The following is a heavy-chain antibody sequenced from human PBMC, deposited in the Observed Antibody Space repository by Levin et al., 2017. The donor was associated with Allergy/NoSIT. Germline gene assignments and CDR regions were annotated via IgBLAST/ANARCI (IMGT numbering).Heavy chain of an antibody. CDR1: GFTFSNYI. Sequence: HPGGSLRLSCADSGFTFSNYIMHWVRQAPGKGLEWVTVISSDGSNKHYADTVKGRFTISRDNSKNTLYLQMNSLRGEDTAVYYCATAGESGSYFDNWGQGTLVTVSS. D-gene: IGHD1-26*01. V-gene: IGHV3-30*04. J-gene: IGHJ4*02. CDR3: ATAGESGSYFDN. CDR2: ISSDGSNK.